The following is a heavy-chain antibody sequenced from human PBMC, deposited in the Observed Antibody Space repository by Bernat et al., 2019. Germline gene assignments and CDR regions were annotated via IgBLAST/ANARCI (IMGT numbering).Heavy chain of an antibody. CDR3: AREAVAGDAFDI. J-gene: IGHJ3*02. V-gene: IGHV3-30-3*01. CDR2: ISYDGSNK. D-gene: IGHD6-19*01. Sequence: QVQLVESGGGVVQPGRSLRLSCAASGFTFSSYAMHWVRQAPGKGLEWVAVISYDGSNKYYADSVKGRFTISRDNSKNTLYLQMNSLGAEDTAVYYCAREAVAGDAFDIWGQGTMVTVSS. CDR1: GFTFSSYA.